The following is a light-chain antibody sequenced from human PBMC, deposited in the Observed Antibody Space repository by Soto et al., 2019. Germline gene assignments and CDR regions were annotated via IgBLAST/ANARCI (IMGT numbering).Light chain of an antibody. CDR3: QQYGSTPVT. V-gene: IGKV3-20*01. CDR2: GAS. Sequence: GLTQSPGTLSLSQGERATLSCRASQSVTSSYLAWYQQKPGQAPRLLIYGASSRATGIPDRFSGSGSGTDFILTISRLEHEDFAVYYCQQYGSTPVTFGQGTKVDIK. J-gene: IGKJ1*01. CDR1: QSVTSSY.